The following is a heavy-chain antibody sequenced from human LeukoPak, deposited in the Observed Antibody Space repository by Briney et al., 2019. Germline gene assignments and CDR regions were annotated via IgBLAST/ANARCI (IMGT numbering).Heavy chain of an antibody. D-gene: IGHD3-10*01. J-gene: IGHJ6*04. CDR1: GFTFSSYA. V-gene: IGHV3-30*04. CDR2: ISYDGSNK. CDR3: ARAEWFGEPGGMDV. Sequence: GGSLRLSCAASGFTFSSYAMHWVRQAPGKGLEWVAVISYDGSNKYYADSVKGRFTISRDNSKNTLYLQMNSLRAQDTAVYYCARAEWFGEPGGMDVWGKGTTVTVSS.